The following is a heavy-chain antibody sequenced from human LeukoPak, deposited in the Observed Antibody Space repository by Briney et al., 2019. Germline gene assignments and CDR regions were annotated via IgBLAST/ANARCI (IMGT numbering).Heavy chain of an antibody. CDR3: AREGIAVAEYFDY. CDR1: GYTFTRYA. CDR2: INMYTANP. Sequence: ASVKVSCKASGYTFTRYAINWLRQAPGQGLEWMGWINMYTANPAYAQGFTERFVFSLDTSVSTAYLQISSLKAEDTAVYYCAREGIAVAEYFDYWGQGTLVTVSS. V-gene: IGHV7-4-1*02. J-gene: IGHJ4*02. D-gene: IGHD6-19*01.